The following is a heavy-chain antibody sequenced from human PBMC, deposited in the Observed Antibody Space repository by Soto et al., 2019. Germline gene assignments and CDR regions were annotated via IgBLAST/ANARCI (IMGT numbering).Heavy chain of an antibody. CDR1: GYSFTTYW. Sequence: GESLKISYKGSGYSFTTYWIGWVRQLPGKVLAWVGVIYPGDSDNISRPSFPGQVPISADRSISATFLHWRSVKASETAMYYCARPRWGPTARDTFYFDYWGQGTLVTVSS. CDR2: IYPGDSDN. J-gene: IGHJ4*02. CDR3: ARPRWGPTARDTFYFDY. D-gene: IGHD3-16*01. V-gene: IGHV5-51*01.